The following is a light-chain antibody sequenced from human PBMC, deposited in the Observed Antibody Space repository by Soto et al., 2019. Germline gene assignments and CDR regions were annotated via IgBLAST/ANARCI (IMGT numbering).Light chain of an antibody. V-gene: IGLV2-14*01. CDR1: SSDVGGYNY. J-gene: IGLJ2*01. CDR3: ISYTRSSTLDVV. CDR2: DVS. Sequence: QSVLTQPASVSGSPGQSITISCTGTSSDVGGYNYVSWYQQHPGKAPKLMIYDVSNRPSGVSNRFSGSKSGNTASLTISGVQAEEEADYYCISYTRSSTLDVVFGGGTKLTVL.